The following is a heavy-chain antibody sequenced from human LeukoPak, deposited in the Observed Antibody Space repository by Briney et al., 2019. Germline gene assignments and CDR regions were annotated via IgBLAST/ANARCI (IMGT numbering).Heavy chain of an antibody. CDR2: IYYSGST. Sequence: SETLSLTCAVYGGSFSGYYWSWIRQPPGKGLEWIGSIYYSGSTYYNPSLKSRVTISVDTSKNQFALKLSSVTAADTAVYYCARDRSSYFDSWGQGTLVTVSS. V-gene: IGHV4-34*01. D-gene: IGHD1-14*01. J-gene: IGHJ4*02. CDR1: GGSFSGYY. CDR3: ARDRSSYFDS.